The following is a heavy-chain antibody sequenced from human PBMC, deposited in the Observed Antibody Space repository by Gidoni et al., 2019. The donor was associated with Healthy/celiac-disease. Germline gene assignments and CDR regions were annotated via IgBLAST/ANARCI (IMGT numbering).Heavy chain of an antibody. CDR1: GFTFSSYT. CDR2: ISSRGSNI. D-gene: IGHD3-16*02. V-gene: IGHV3-21*01. J-gene: IGHJ3*02. CDR3: ARDLTIEGVIIRAFDI. Sequence: EVQLVESGGGLVKPGGSLRLSCAASGFTFSSYTMNWVRQAPGTGLEWVSSISSRGSNIYYADSVKGRLTISRDNAENSLFLQIDSLRAEDTAVYYCARDLTIEGVIIRAFDIWGQGTRVTVSS.